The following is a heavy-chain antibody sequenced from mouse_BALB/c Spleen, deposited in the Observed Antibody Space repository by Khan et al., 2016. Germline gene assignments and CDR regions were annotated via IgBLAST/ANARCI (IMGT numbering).Heavy chain of an antibody. CDR3: ASTFWYFDV. CDR2: INPDSSTI. CDR1: GFDFSRYW. J-gene: IGHJ1*01. Sequence: EVKLLESGGGLVQPGGSLKLSCAASGFDFSRYWMSWVRQAPGKGQEWIGEINPDSSTINYTPSLKDKFIISRDNAKTTLYLQMSKVRSEDTALYYCASTFWYFDVWGAGTTVTVSS. V-gene: IGHV4-1*02.